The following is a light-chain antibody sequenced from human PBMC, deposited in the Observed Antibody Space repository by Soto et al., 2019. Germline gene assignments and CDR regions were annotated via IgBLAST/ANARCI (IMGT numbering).Light chain of an antibody. CDR1: QSVSSSF. Sequence: EIVLAQSPGTLSLSPGESATLSCRASQSVSSSFLAWYQQKAGQAPRLLIYGASRRATGIPDRFSGSGSGTYFTITSSLLEHEVFAVYYCQQYVSSPWAFGRGTKVEI. CDR3: QQYVSSPWA. V-gene: IGKV3-20*01. J-gene: IGKJ1*01. CDR2: GAS.